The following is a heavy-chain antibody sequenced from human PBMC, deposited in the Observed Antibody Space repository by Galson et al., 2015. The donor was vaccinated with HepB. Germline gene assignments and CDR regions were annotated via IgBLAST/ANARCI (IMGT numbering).Heavy chain of an antibody. Sequence: SVKVSCKASGYTFTSYDINWVRQATGQGLEWMGWMNPNSGNTGYAQKFQGRVTMTRNTSISTAYMELSSLRSEDTAVYYCARGEEGSGYYHDAFDIWGQGTMVTVSS. CDR1: GYTFTSYD. CDR2: MNPNSGNT. J-gene: IGHJ3*02. D-gene: IGHD3-22*01. CDR3: ARGEEGSGYYHDAFDI. V-gene: IGHV1-8*01.